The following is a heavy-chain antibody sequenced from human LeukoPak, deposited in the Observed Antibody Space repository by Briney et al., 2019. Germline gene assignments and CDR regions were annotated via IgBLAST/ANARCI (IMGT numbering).Heavy chain of an antibody. J-gene: IGHJ4*02. CDR3: TRSPYYYDSSGYYFDY. D-gene: IGHD3-22*01. V-gene: IGHV3-53*01. CDR2: IYSGGST. Sequence: PGGSLRLSCAASGFTVSNNHMSWVRQAPGKGREWVSVIYSGGSTYYADSVKGRFTISRDNSKNTLYLQMNRLRAEDTAVYYCTRSPYYYDSSGYYFDYWGQGTLVTVSS. CDR1: GFTVSNNH.